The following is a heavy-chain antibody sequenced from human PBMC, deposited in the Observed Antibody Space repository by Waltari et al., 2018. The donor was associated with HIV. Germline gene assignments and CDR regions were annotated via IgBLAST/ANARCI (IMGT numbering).Heavy chain of an antibody. D-gene: IGHD5-12*01. V-gene: IGHV3-15*01. Sequence: EVKVVESGGGLVRLGGPLRVSCARFELTIEDVRMTWVRQAPGKGLEWVGRIKSKRDGGATDYAASVKGRFVISRDDSQNTLYLQMSGLRTEDTAMYYCTTGGYPTEAFDVWGQGTMVTVSP. J-gene: IGHJ3*01. CDR3: TTGGYPTEAFDV. CDR1: ELTIEDVR. CDR2: IKSKRDGGAT.